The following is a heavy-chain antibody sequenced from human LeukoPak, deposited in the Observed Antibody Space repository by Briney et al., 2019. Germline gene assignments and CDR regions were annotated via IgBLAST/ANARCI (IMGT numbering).Heavy chain of an antibody. D-gene: IGHD1-1*01. V-gene: IGHV3-21*01. CDR3: ARDRLLEDRDYHYYYYMDV. Sequence: GGSLRLSCAVSGFTFSSYSMNGVRQAPGKGLEWVSSISSSSYYIYYADSVRGRFTISRDNAKNSLSLQMNSLRAEDTAVYYCARDRLLEDRDYHYYYYMDVWGIGTTVTVSS. CDR2: ISSSSYYI. CDR1: GFTFSSYS. J-gene: IGHJ6*03.